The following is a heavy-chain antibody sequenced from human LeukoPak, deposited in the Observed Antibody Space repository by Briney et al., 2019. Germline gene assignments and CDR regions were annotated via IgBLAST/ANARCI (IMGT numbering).Heavy chain of an antibody. V-gene: IGHV4-39*01. Sequence: PSETLSLTCTVSGGPISSSSYYWGWIRQPPGKGLEWIGSIYYSGSTYYNPSLKSRVTISVDTSKNQFSLKLSSVTAADTAVYYCARISITMVRGVIAPFLYYFDYWGQGTLVTVSS. CDR2: IYYSGST. D-gene: IGHD3-10*01. CDR1: GGPISSSSYY. CDR3: ARISITMVRGVIAPFLYYFDY. J-gene: IGHJ4*02.